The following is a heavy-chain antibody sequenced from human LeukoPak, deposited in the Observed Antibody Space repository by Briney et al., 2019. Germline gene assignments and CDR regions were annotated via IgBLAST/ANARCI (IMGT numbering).Heavy chain of an antibody. CDR3: ARWDTGTD. J-gene: IGHJ4*02. CDR1: GYTFTDYY. Sequence: AASVKVSRKASGYTFTDYYLHWVRQAPGQGLEWMGWINPNSGGTDYAQKFQGRVTMTRDTSISTAYMELSRLRSDDTAVYYCARWDTGTDWGQGTLVTVSS. D-gene: IGHD5-18*01. CDR2: INPNSGGT. V-gene: IGHV1-2*02.